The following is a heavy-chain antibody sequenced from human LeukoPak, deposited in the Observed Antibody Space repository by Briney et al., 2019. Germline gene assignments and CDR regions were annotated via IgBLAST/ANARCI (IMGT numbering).Heavy chain of an antibody. CDR1: DGSISSYY. CDR2: IYYSGST. D-gene: IGHD5-12*01. CDR3: ARGGWALPLYSLDV. V-gene: IGHV4-59*01. Sequence: SETLSLTCTVSDGSISSYYWSWIRQPPGKGLEWIGYIYYSGSTNYNPSLKSRVTISVDTSKNQFSLKLSSVTAADTAVYYCARGGWALPLYSLDVWGQGTTATVSS. J-gene: IGHJ6*02.